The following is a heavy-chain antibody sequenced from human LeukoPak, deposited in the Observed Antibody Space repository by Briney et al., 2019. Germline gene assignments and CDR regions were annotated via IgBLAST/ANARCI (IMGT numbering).Heavy chain of an antibody. V-gene: IGHV4-34*01. D-gene: IGHD1-26*01. Sequence: SETLSLTCAVYGGSFSGYYWSWIRQPPGKGLEWIGEINHSGSTNCNPSLKSRVTISVDTSKNQFSLKLSSVTAADTAVYYCARGASIVGATNLRYFDYWGQGTLVTVSS. CDR2: INHSGST. CDR3: ARGASIVGATNLRYFDY. J-gene: IGHJ4*02. CDR1: GGSFSGYY.